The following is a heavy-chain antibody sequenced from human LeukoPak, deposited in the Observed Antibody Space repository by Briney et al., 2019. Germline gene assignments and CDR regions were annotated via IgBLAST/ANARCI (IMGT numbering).Heavy chain of an antibody. J-gene: IGHJ4*02. Sequence: SETLSLTCTVSGGSISSYYWSWVRQPPGKGLEWIGYIYYSGSTNYNPSLKSRVTISVDTSKNQFSLKLSSVTAADTAVYYCARGGVVPAATPFDWGQGTLVTVSS. CDR3: ARGGVVPAATPFD. V-gene: IGHV4-59*08. D-gene: IGHD2-2*01. CDR2: IYYSGST. CDR1: GGSISSYY.